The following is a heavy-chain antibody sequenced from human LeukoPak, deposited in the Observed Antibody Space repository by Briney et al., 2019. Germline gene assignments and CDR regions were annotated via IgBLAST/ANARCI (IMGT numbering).Heavy chain of an antibody. J-gene: IGHJ4*02. CDR1: GSTFSSYS. CDR3: ARADSGTMGAVDY. V-gene: IGHV1-69*05. D-gene: IGHD1-7*01. CDR2: IIPIFGTA. Sequence: SVKVSCQAFGSTFSSYSIRWVRPAPWQRLEWIGGIIPIFGTANYAQKFQGRVTITTDESTSTAYMELSSLRSEDTAVYYCARADSGTMGAVDYWGQGTLVTVSS.